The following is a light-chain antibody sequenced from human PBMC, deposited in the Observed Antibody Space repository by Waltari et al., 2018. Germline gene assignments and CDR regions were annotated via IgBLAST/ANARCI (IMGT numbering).Light chain of an antibody. Sequence: QSALTQPASVSGSLGKSITISCTGSGREIDIHNLVSWYQQYPGKAPKLIIYEGDERPSGVSDRFSGSKSGNTASLTISGLQADDEAEYHCCSYAGGTTFLFGGGTKVTVL. CDR2: EGD. V-gene: IGLV2-23*03. CDR3: CSYAGGTTFL. CDR1: GREIDIHNL. J-gene: IGLJ2*01.